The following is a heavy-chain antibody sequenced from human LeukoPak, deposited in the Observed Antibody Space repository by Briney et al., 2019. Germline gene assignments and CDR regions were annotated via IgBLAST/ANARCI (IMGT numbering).Heavy chain of an antibody. CDR1: GFTFDDYA. Sequence: GGSLRLSCAASGFTFDDYAMHWVRQAPGKGLEWVSVIYSGGGTFYADSVKGRFTISRGSSKNTLYLQMNSLRVEDTAVYYCARDSSGPGYWGQGTLVTVSS. V-gene: IGHV3-53*01. J-gene: IGHJ4*02. CDR3: ARDSSGPGY. CDR2: IYSGGGT. D-gene: IGHD6-19*01.